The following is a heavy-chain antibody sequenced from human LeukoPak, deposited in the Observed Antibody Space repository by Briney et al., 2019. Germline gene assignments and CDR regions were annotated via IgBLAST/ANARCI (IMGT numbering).Heavy chain of an antibody. CDR1: GGSISSGGYY. D-gene: IGHD1-14*01. CDR2: IYYSGST. J-gene: IGHJ4*02. Sequence: PSETLSLTCTVSGGSISSGGYYWSWIRQHPGKGLEWIGHIYYSGSTYYNPSLKSRVTISVDTSKNQFSLKLSSMTAADTAVYYCASSQPGRRGFDYWGQGTLVTVSS. CDR3: ASSQPGRRGFDY. V-gene: IGHV4-31*03.